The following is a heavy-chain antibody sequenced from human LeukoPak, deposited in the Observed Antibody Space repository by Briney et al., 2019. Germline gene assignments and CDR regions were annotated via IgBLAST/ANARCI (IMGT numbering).Heavy chain of an antibody. J-gene: IGHJ4*02. Sequence: GGSLRLSCAASGFIFSNYSMNWVRQAPGKGLEWVSSISSSSSYIFYADSVKGRFTISRDNAKNSLYLQMNSLRAEDTAVYYCARDDVGAPDYWGQGTLVTVSS. D-gene: IGHD1-26*01. V-gene: IGHV3-21*01. CDR2: ISSSSSYI. CDR3: ARDDVGAPDY. CDR1: GFIFSNYS.